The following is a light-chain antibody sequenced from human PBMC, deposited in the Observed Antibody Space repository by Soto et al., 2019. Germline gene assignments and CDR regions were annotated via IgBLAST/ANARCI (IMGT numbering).Light chain of an antibody. V-gene: IGLV2-11*01. CDR1: SRDIGAHNH. CDR2: DVD. CDR3: CSCGGSHDWM. Sequence: QSALTQPRSVSGSPGQSVTISCTGSSRDIGAHNHVSWYQQHPGKAPRLILYDVDKRPSGVPDRFSGSKSGSTASLTIAGLQPEDEADYHGCSCGGSHDWMFGGGTKLTVL. J-gene: IGLJ3*02.